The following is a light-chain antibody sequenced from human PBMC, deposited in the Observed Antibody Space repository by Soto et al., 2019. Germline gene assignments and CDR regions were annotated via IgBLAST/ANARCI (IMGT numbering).Light chain of an antibody. CDR1: GSDVGGYNY. J-gene: IGLJ3*02. Sequence: QSALTQPPSASGSPGQSVTISCTGTGSDVGGYNYVSWYQQHPGKAPTFMIYDVSERPSGVPDRFSGSKSGNTASLTISGLQVEDEADYYCCSYAGSYSWVFGGGTKLTVL. V-gene: IGLV2-11*01. CDR3: CSYAGSYSWV. CDR2: DVS.